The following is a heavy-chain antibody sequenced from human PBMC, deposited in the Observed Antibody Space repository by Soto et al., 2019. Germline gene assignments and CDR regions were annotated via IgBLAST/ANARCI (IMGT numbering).Heavy chain of an antibody. J-gene: IGHJ4*02. CDR2: INRDGSRT. CDR3: ARGVNGYYYVDY. CDR1: GFISSSYW. D-gene: IGHD2-8*01. Sequence: EVQLVESGGNVLQPGGSLRLSCAASGFISSSYWMHWVRQAPGKGLVWVSRINRDGSRTDYADSVKGRFAVSRDNAKNTVLLQMNSLRADNTAVYYCARGVNGYYYVDYWGQGTLVTVSA. V-gene: IGHV3-74*01.